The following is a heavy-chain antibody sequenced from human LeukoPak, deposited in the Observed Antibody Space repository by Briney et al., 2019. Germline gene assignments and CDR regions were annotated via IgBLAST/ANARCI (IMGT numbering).Heavy chain of an antibody. D-gene: IGHD1-14*01. CDR3: AIKTKGDY. J-gene: IGHJ4*02. CDR1: GFTFSTYA. Sequence: GGSLRLSCAASGFTFSTYAMSWVRQAPGKGLEWVSTISSSGGSTYYADSVKGRFTISRDNSKNTLYLQMNSLRAEDTAVYYCAIKTKGDYWGQGTLVTVSS. V-gene: IGHV3-23*01. CDR2: ISSSGGST.